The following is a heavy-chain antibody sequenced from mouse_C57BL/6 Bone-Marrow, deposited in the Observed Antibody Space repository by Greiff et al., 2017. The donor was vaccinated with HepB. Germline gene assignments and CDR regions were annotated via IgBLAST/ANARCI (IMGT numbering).Heavy chain of an antibody. CDR2: INPYNGGT. Sequence: VQLQQSGPVLVKPGASVKMSCKASGYTFTDYYMNWVKQSHGKSLEWIGVINPYNGGTSYNQKFKGKATLTVDKSSSTAYMALNSLTSEGSAVYYCASIYYGHTFDVWGTGTTVTVSS. CDR3: ASIYYGHTFDV. J-gene: IGHJ1*03. V-gene: IGHV1-19*01. CDR1: GYTFTDYY. D-gene: IGHD2-1*01.